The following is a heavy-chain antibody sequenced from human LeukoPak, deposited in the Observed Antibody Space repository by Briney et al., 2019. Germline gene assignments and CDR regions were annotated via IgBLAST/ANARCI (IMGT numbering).Heavy chain of an antibody. CDR3: AKLGNSLT. V-gene: IGHV3-9*01. J-gene: IGHJ5*02. D-gene: IGHD4-23*01. Sequence: GGSLRLSCAASGFTFDDYAMQWVRQAPGKGLEWVSGISWNSGSIGCADSVKGRFTISRDNAKNSLYLQMNSLRAEDTALYYCAKLGNSLTWGQGTLVTVSS. CDR2: ISWNSGSI. CDR1: GFTFDDYA.